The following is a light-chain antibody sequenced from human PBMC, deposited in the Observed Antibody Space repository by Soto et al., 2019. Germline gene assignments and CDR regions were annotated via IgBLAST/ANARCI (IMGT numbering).Light chain of an antibody. Sequence: QMTQSPSGLSASVGDRVTTTCRASQSINNWLAWYQQKPGKAPKXXIYDASNLESGVPSRFSGSASGTEFTLTISSLQTDDFATYYCQQYDNYPLTFGGGTKVDIK. CDR1: QSINNW. CDR3: QQYDNYPLT. V-gene: IGKV1-5*01. CDR2: DAS. J-gene: IGKJ4*01.